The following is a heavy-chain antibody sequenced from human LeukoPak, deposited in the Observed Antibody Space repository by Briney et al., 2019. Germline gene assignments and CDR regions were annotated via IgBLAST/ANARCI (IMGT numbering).Heavy chain of an antibody. CDR2: IYYSGST. CDR3: AARRPYCSGGSCPSYAFDI. D-gene: IGHD2-15*01. Sequence: SQTLSLTCTVSGGSISSGDYYWSWIRQPPGKGLEWIGYIYYSGSTYYNPSLKSRVTISVDTSKNQFSLKLSSVTAADTAVYYCAARRPYCSGGSCPSYAFDIWGQGKMVTVSS. V-gene: IGHV4-30-4*08. J-gene: IGHJ3*02. CDR1: GGSISSGDYY.